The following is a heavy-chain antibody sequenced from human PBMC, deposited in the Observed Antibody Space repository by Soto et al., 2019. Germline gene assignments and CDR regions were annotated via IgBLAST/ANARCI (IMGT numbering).Heavy chain of an antibody. Sequence: SETLSLTCSVSSASIGSYFWSWIRQPPGKGLEWIGNIHYSGNTNINPSLRSRVTMSADASRNQFSLKLSSVTAADTAVYFCARDFSYGSRTNNWFGPWGQGTLVTVSS. CDR2: IHYSGNT. CDR1: SASIGSYF. J-gene: IGHJ5*02. D-gene: IGHD3-10*01. CDR3: ARDFSYGSRTNNWFGP. V-gene: IGHV4-59*01.